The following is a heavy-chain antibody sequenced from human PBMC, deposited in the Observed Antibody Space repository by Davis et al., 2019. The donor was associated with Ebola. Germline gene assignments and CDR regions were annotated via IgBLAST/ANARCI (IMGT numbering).Heavy chain of an antibody. Sequence: SETLSLTCTVSGGSISSSSYYWGWIRQPPGKGLEWIGSIYYSGSTYYNPSLKSRVTISVDTSKNQFSLKLSSVTAADTAVYYCARSHYDFWSGYYRPYGMDVWGQGTTVTVSS. V-gene: IGHV4-39*01. CDR1: GGSISSSSYY. D-gene: IGHD3-3*01. J-gene: IGHJ6*02. CDR2: IYYSGST. CDR3: ARSHYDFWSGYYRPYGMDV.